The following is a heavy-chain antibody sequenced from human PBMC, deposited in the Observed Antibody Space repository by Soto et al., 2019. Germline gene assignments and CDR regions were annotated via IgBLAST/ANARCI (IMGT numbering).Heavy chain of an antibody. D-gene: IGHD3-10*01. CDR3: ARGSGFEAQSLYFGHNWFDP. Sequence: SETLSLTCTVSGGSISSGGYYWSWIRQHPGKGLEWIGYIYYSGSTYYNPSLKSRVTISVDTSKNQFSLKLSSVTAADTAVYYCARGSGFEAQSLYFGHNWFDPWGQGTLVTVSS. V-gene: IGHV4-31*03. CDR1: GGSISSGGYY. J-gene: IGHJ5*02. CDR2: IYYSGST.